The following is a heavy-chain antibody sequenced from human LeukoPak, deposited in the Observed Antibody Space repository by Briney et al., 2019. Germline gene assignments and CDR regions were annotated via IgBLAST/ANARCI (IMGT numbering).Heavy chain of an antibody. CDR2: IRSKANSYAT. D-gene: IGHD4-17*01. CDR1: GFTFSGSA. V-gene: IGHV3-73*01. CDR3: TRPDYGDYVTTWDAFDI. Sequence: GGSLRLSCAASGFTFSGSAMHWVRQASGKGLEWVGRIRSKANSYATAYAASVEGRFTISRDDSKNTAYLQMNSLKTEDTAVYYCTRPDYGDYVTTWDAFDIWGQGTMVTVSS. J-gene: IGHJ3*02.